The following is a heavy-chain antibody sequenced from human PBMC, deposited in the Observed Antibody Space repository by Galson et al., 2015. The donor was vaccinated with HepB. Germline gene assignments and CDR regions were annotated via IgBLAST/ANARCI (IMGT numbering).Heavy chain of an antibody. D-gene: IGHD5-18*01. CDR3: AKDRVGKDTAMVTDAFDI. J-gene: IGHJ3*02. V-gene: IGHV3-33*06. Sequence: SLRLSCAASGFTFSSYGMHWVRQAPGKGLEWVAVIWYDGSNKYYADSVKGRFTISRDNSKNTLYLQMNSLRAEDTAVYYCAKDRVGKDTAMVTDAFDIWGQGTMVTVSS. CDR1: GFTFSSYG. CDR2: IWYDGSNK.